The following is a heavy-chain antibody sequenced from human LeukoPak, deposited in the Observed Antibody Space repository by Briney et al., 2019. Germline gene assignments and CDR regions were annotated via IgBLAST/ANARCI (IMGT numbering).Heavy chain of an antibody. Sequence: GGSLRLSCAASGFTFSSYEMNWVRQAPGKGLEWVSYISSSGSTIYYADSVKGRFTISRDNAKNSLCLQMNSLRAEDTAVYYCARVPRYDILTGYYDYWGQGTLVTVSS. J-gene: IGHJ4*02. CDR2: ISSSGSTI. CDR3: ARVPRYDILTGYYDY. V-gene: IGHV3-48*03. D-gene: IGHD3-9*01. CDR1: GFTFSSYE.